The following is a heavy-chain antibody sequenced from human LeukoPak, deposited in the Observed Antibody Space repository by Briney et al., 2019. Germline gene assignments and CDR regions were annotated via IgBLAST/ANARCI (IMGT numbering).Heavy chain of an antibody. V-gene: IGHV1-69*06. Sequence: SVKVSCEASGGTFSSYAISWVRQAPGQGLEWMGGIIPIFGTANYAQKFQGRVTITADKSTRTASMELRRLRSEDTAVYYCARSRITMVRERSLPRSAFDIWGQGTMVTVSS. CDR3: ARSRITMVRERSLPRSAFDI. CDR1: GGTFSSYA. D-gene: IGHD3-10*01. CDR2: IIPIFGTA. J-gene: IGHJ3*02.